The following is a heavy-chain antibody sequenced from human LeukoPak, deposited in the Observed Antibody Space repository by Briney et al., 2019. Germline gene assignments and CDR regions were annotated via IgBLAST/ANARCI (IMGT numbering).Heavy chain of an antibody. D-gene: IGHD6-19*01. CDR3: ARLFVAVAGTTRHFDY. V-gene: IGHV4-61*01. J-gene: IGHJ4*02. CDR2: IYYSGST. CDR1: GGSVSSATYY. Sequence: PSETLSLTCTVSGGSVSSATYYWSWIRQPPGKGLEWIGYIYYSGSTNYNPSLKSRVTISVDTSKNQFSLKLSSVTAADTAVYYCARLFVAVAGTTRHFDYWGQGTLVTVSS.